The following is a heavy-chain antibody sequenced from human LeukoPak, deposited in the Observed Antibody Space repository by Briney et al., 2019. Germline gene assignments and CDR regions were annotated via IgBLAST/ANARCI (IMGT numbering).Heavy chain of an antibody. V-gene: IGHV5-51*01. CDR1: GYTFTSYW. J-gene: IGHJ4*02. D-gene: IGHD1-26*01. CDR2: IYPGDSTT. CDR3: ARHERGTRDY. Sequence: GGSLRLSCSASGYTFTSYWIGWVRQMPGKGLEWMGIIYPGDSTTRYSPSFEGQVTISADKSISTAYLQWSSLRASDTAIYYCARHERGTRDYWGQGTLVTVSS.